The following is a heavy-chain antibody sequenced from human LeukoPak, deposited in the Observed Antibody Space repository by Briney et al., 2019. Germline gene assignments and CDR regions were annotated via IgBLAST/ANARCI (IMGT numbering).Heavy chain of an antibody. CDR1: GFTFSDYY. Sequence: PGGSLRLSCAASGFTFSDYYMSWIRQAPGKGLEWVSYISSSGSTIYYADSVKGRFTVSRDYAKNSLYLQMNSLRVEDTAVYYCAKVAKYYYGSETYYFFEHWGQGTPVTASS. V-gene: IGHV3-11*04. J-gene: IGHJ4*02. D-gene: IGHD3-10*01. CDR3: AKVAKYYYGSETYYFFEH. CDR2: ISSSGSTI.